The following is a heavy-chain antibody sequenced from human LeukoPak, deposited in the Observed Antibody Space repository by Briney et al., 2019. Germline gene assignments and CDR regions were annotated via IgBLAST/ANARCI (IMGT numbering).Heavy chain of an antibody. D-gene: IGHD1-26*01. V-gene: IGHV3-48*03. CDR3: AREKSQTYSGSFGY. CDR1: GFVFSDYA. Sequence: GGSLRLSCAASGFVFSDYAMTWVRQAPGKGLEWLSYISTSGSTKHYADSVKGRFTISRDNAKNSLYLQMNSLRGEDTAVYYCAREKSQTYSGSFGYWGQGTLVTVSS. J-gene: IGHJ4*02. CDR2: ISTSGSTK.